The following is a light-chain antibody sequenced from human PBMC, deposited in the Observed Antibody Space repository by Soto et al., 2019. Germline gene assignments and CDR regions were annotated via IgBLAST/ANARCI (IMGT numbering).Light chain of an antibody. CDR3: CSYAGSYV. CDR2: DVS. V-gene: IGLV2-11*01. J-gene: IGLJ2*01. Sequence: QSALTQPRSVSGSPGQSVTLSCTGTSSDVGGYNYVSWYQQHPGKAPKLMIYDVSKRPSGVPDRFSGSKSGNTASLTISGLQAEDEADYYCCSYAGSYVFGGGTKVTVL. CDR1: SSDVGGYNY.